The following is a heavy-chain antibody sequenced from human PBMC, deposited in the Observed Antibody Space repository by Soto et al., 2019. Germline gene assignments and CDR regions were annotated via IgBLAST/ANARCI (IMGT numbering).Heavy chain of an antibody. CDR1: GGSFSGYY. J-gene: IGHJ5*01. Sequence: QVQLQQWGAGLLKPSETLSLTCAVYGGSFSGYYWSWVRQHPGKGLEWIGEINHSGSANYNPSLKSRLTISVDTSKNQLSLEVRSVTAADTAVYYCARAKGYGAYSWLDSWGQGTLVTVSS. CDR2: INHSGSA. CDR3: ARAKGYGAYSWLDS. V-gene: IGHV4-34*01. D-gene: IGHD4-17*01.